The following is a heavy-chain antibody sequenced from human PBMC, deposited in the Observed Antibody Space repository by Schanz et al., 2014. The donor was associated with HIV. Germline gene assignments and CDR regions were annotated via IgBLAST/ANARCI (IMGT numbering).Heavy chain of an antibody. D-gene: IGHD2-15*01. CDR2: IYSSGKT. Sequence: QVQLQESGPGLVKPSETLSLICVVSGGSVSGSYWSWIRQHPGKGLESIGYIYSSGKTFYNPSLKSRITISVDTSKNQFSLKLTSVTAADTAVYFCARTSGGSDYWGQGTLVTVSS. CDR1: GGSVSGSY. J-gene: IGHJ4*02. CDR3: ARTSGGSDY. V-gene: IGHV4-31*11.